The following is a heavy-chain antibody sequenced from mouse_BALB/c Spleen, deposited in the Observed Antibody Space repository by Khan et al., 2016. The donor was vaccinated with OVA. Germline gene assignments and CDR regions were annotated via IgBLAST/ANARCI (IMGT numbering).Heavy chain of an antibody. J-gene: IGHJ3*01. CDR2: IDPKTGVT. V-gene: IGHV1-15*01. CDR1: GYTFPDYE. Sequence: QVQLQQSGAELVRPGASVTLSCKASGYTFPDYELHWVKQTPVHGLEWIGVIDPKTGVTTYNQKFKGKATLTADKSSNTAYMELRSLTSEDSAGYYCTSSTFAYWGQGTLVTVSA. CDR3: TSSTFAY.